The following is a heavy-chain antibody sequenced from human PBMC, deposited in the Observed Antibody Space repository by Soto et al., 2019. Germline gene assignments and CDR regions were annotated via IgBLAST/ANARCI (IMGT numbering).Heavy chain of an antibody. Sequence: QVQLVQSGAEVKKPGASVKVSCKASGYTFTNYAMHWVRQAPGQRLEWMGWINADNGDTKYSQKFLGRVTIARDTSASTVYLELSSLRSEDTAVYYCARDRVITMVWGQENYGMDVWGQGTTVTVSS. J-gene: IGHJ6*02. CDR1: GYTFTNYA. CDR2: INADNGDT. V-gene: IGHV1-3*01. CDR3: ARDRVITMVWGQENYGMDV. D-gene: IGHD3-10*01.